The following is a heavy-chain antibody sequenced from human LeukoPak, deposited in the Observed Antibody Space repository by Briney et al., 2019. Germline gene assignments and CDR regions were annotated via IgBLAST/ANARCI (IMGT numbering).Heavy chain of an antibody. V-gene: IGHV1-69*05. Sequence: GASVKVSCKASGGTFSSYAISWVRQAPGQGLEWMGGIIPIFGTANYAQKFQGRVTITTDESTSTAYMELSSLRSEDTAVYYCARDGCSSTICLSPPNYYYYYYMDVWGKGTTVTVSS. CDR1: GGTFSSYA. D-gene: IGHD2-2*01. CDR3: ARDGCSSTICLSPPNYYYYYYMDV. J-gene: IGHJ6*03. CDR2: IIPIFGTA.